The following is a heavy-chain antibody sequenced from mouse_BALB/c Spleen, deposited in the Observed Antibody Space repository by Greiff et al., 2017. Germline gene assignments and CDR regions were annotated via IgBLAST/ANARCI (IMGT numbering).Heavy chain of an antibody. Sequence: FQLQQSGPGLVAPSQSLSITCTVSGFSLTSYGVHWVRQPPGKGLEWLGVIWAGGSTNYNSALMSRLSISKDNSKSQVFLKMNSLQTDDTAMYYCARDWLLRGGFAYWGQGTLVTVSA. J-gene: IGHJ3*01. CDR1: GFSLTSYG. V-gene: IGHV2-9*02. CDR3: ARDWLLRGGFAY. D-gene: IGHD2-3*01. CDR2: IWAGGST.